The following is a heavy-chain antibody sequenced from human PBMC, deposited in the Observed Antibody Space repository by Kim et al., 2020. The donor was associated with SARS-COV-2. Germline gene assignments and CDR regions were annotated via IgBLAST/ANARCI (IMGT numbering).Heavy chain of an antibody. J-gene: IGHJ4*02. D-gene: IGHD1-26*01. Sequence: GGSLRLSCAASGFTFSSYAMHWVRQAPGKGLEWVAVISYVGSNKYYADSVKGRFTISRDNSKNTLYLQMNSLRAEDTAVYYCARGIVGATTYWGQGTLVTVSS. CDR3: ARGIVGATTY. CDR1: GFTFSSYA. CDR2: ISYVGSNK. V-gene: IGHV3-30-3*01.